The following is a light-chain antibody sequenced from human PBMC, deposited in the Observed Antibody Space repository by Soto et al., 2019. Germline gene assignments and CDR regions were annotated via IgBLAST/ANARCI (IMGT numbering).Light chain of an antibody. CDR1: QSISNY. J-gene: IGKJ5*01. Sequence: EIVLSQTRTTVSLYPGERATLPCRASQSISNYLAWYQHKPGQAPRLLIYDASNRATATPPRFSVSGSGTDFTLTFGSLEPQDFAVYYCQQRSAGVTFGQGTRLEIK. CDR3: QQRSAGVT. V-gene: IGKV3-11*01. CDR2: DAS.